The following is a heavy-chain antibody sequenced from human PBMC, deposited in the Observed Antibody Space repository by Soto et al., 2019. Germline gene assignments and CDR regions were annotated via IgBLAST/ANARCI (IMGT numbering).Heavy chain of an antibody. CDR2: INDGNGNT. J-gene: IGHJ5*02. D-gene: IGHD3-9*01. Sequence: ASVKGPCKASGYILTRYAMHWVRQAPGQRLEWMGWINDGNGNTEYSQKFQGRVTITRDTSASTAYMELSSLRSEDTSMYYCARDTDTTSHYGSFDPWGQGTPVTVSS. V-gene: IGHV1-3*01. CDR3: ARDTDTTSHYGSFDP. CDR1: GYILTRYA.